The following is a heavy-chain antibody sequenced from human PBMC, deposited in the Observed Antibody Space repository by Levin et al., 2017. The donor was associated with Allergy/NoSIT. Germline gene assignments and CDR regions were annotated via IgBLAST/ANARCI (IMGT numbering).Heavy chain of an antibody. V-gene: IGHV5-51*01. CDR3: ARSRYNWNDGGDF. CDR2: IYPGDSDT. J-gene: IGHJ4*02. Sequence: PGGSLRLSCKGSGYSFTSYWIGWVRQMPGKGLEWMGIIYPGDSDTRYSPSFQGQVTISADKSISTAYLQWSSLKASDTAMYYCARSRYNWNDGGDFWGQGTLVTVSS. CDR1: GYSFTSYW. D-gene: IGHD1-20*01.